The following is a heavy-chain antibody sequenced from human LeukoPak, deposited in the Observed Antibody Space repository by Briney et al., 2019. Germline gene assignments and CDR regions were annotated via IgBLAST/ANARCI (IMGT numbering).Heavy chain of an antibody. CDR2: IKQDGSEK. CDR1: GFTFSRYW. V-gene: IGHV3-7*04. Sequence: PGGSLRLSCASSGFTFSRYWMSWVRQAPGKGLEWVANIKQDGSEKYYVDSVKGRFTISRDNAKNSLYLQMNSLRADDTAVYYCARDLLYGGNSPFDYWGQGTLVTVSS. J-gene: IGHJ4*02. D-gene: IGHD4-23*01. CDR3: ARDLLYGGNSPFDY.